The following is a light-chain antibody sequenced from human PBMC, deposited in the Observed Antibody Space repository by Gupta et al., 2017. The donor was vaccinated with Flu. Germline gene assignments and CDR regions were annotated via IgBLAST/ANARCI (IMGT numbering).Light chain of an antibody. CDR1: QSVRPS. V-gene: IGKV3-11*01. Sequence: ATLSLSPGERAVLACRASQSVRPSRAWYQQKRGQAPRLLMYDASRRADGIPARFSGSGSGTDFTLTISTLEPEDFAVDYCQQRSDLPMYTFGQGTXLEI. CDR3: QQRSDLPMYT. J-gene: IGKJ2*01. CDR2: DAS.